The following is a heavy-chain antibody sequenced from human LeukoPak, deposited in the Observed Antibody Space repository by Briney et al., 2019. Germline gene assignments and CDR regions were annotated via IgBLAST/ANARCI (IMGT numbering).Heavy chain of an antibody. Sequence: PSGTLSLTCAVSGGSISSSSWWSWVRQPPGKGLEWIGEIYHGGSTNYNPSLKSRVTISVDKSKNQFSLKLTSVTAADTAVYYCARSDMVRGVPDYWGQGTLVTVSS. J-gene: IGHJ4*02. CDR2: IYHGGST. CDR1: GGSISSSSW. V-gene: IGHV4-4*02. CDR3: ARSDMVRGVPDY. D-gene: IGHD3-10*01.